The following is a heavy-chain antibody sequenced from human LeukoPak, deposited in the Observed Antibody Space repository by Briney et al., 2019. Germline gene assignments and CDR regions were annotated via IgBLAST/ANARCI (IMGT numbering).Heavy chain of an antibody. D-gene: IGHD5-18*01. CDR2: ISGSGGST. J-gene: IGHJ4*02. CDR1: GFTFSGYA. CDR3: AKSGRRQLWLEVDY. V-gene: IGHV3-23*01. Sequence: GGSLRLSCAASGFTFSGYAMSWVRQAPGKGLEWVSAISGSGGSTYYADSVKGRFTISRDNSKNTLYLQMNSLRAEDTAVYYCAKSGRRQLWLEVDYWGQGTLVTVSS.